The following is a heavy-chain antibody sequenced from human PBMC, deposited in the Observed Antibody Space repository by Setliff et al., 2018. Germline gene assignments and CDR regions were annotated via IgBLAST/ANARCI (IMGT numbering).Heavy chain of an antibody. CDR1: GFSFSSYG. CDR2: IKQDGSEK. V-gene: IGHV3-7*01. J-gene: IGHJ3*02. CDR3: ARPLAFDI. Sequence: GGSLRLSCAASGFSFSSYGMHWVRQAPGRGLEWVANIKQDGSEKYYVDSVKGRFTISRDNAKNSLYLQMNSLRAEDTAVYYCARPLAFDIWGQGTMVTVSS.